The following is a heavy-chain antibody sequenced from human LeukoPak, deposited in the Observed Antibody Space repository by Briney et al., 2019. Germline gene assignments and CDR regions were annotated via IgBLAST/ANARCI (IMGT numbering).Heavy chain of an antibody. CDR1: GGSISSSSYY. CDR2: IYYSGST. Sequence: SETLSLTCTVSGGSISSSSYYWGWIRQPPGKGLEWIGGIYYSGSTYYNPSLKSRVTISVGTSKNQFSLKLSSVTAADTAVYYCARSDFWSGHTRPPNYYYYYYMDVWGKGTTVTVSS. J-gene: IGHJ6*03. D-gene: IGHD3-3*01. CDR3: ARSDFWSGHTRPPNYYYYYYMDV. V-gene: IGHV4-39*07.